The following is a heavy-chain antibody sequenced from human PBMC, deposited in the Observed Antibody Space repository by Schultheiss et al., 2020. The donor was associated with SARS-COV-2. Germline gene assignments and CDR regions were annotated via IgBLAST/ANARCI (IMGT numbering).Heavy chain of an antibody. CDR1: GYTFTGYY. D-gene: IGHD6-19*01. CDR3: AREYSSGWYKGWFDP. V-gene: IGHV1-2*02. Sequence: ASVKVSCKASGYTFTGYYMHWVRQAPGQGLEWMGWINPNSGGTNYAQKLQGRVTMTTDTSTSTAYMELRSLRSDDTAVYYCAREYSSGWYKGWFDPWGQGTLVTVSS. J-gene: IGHJ5*02. CDR2: INPNSGGT.